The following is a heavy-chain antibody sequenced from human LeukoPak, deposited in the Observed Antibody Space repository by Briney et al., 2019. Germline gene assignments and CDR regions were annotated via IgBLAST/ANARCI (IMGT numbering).Heavy chain of an antibody. CDR2: ISYDGNNK. CDR1: GFTFSNYG. D-gene: IGHD1-14*01. J-gene: IGHJ4*02. Sequence: EAGRSLRLSCAASGFTFSNYGMHWVRQAPGKGLEWVAVISYDGNNKYYADSVKGRFTISRDNSKNTLFLQMNSLRAEDTAVYYCAKDTGPGDYWGQGTLVTVSS. V-gene: IGHV3-30*18. CDR3: AKDTGPGDY.